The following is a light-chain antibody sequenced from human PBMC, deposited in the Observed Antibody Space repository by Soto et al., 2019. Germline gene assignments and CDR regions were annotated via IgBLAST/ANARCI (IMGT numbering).Light chain of an antibody. V-gene: IGKV3-15*01. CDR3: HQYNNWFPFT. Sequence: EVVLTQSPATLSVSPGERATLSCRASESVNNKLGWYQQKPGQAPRLLIYRASTRATGIPARFSGSGSGTEFTLTISSLQSEDSAVYYCHQYNNWFPFTFGQGTRXEIK. CDR1: ESVNNK. CDR2: RAS. J-gene: IGKJ5*01.